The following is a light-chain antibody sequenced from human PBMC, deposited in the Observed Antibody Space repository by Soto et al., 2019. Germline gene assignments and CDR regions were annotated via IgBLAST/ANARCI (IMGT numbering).Light chain of an antibody. J-gene: IGLJ2*01. Sequence: QSVLTQPPSVSAAPGQKVSSSCSGISSNIGNNYVSWYQQLPGTAPKLLIYDNNKRPSGIPDRFSGSKSGTSATLGITGLQTGDEADYYWGTWDSSLSDVVVGVGTKLTV. V-gene: IGLV1-51*01. CDR2: DNN. CDR3: GTWDSSLSDVV. CDR1: SSNIGNNY.